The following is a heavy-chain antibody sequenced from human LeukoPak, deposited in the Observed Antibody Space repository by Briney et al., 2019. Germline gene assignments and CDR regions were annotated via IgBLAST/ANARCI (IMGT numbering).Heavy chain of an antibody. CDR3: ARGDYCGGDCYFTQLDY. D-gene: IGHD2-21*02. J-gene: IGHJ4*02. CDR2: IIPIFGTA. CDR1: GGTFSSYT. V-gene: IGHV1-69*05. Sequence: SVKVSCKASGGTFSSYTISWVRQAPGQGLEWMGGIIPIFGTANYTQKFQGRVTITTDESTSTAYMELSSLRSEDTAVYYCARGDYCGGDCYFTQLDYWGQGTLVTVSS.